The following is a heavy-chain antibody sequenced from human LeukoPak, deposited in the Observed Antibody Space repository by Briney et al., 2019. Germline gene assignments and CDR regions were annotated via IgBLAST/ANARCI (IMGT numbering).Heavy chain of an antibody. CDR2: INTNTGNP. J-gene: IGHJ6*02. D-gene: IGHD2-15*01. CDR1: GYTFTSYA. Sequence: GASVKVSCKASGYTFTSYAMNWVRQAPGQGLEWRGWINTNTGNPTYAQGFTGRFVFSLDTSVSTAYLQISSLKAEDTAVYYCATGAARFGILYYYGMDVWGQGTTVTVSS. CDR3: ATGAARFGILYYYGMDV. V-gene: IGHV7-4-1*02.